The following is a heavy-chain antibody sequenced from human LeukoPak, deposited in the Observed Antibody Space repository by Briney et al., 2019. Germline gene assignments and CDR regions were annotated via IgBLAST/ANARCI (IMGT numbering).Heavy chain of an antibody. CDR1: GFTFLNAW. Sequence: GGSLRLSCAASGFTFLNAWMSWVRQAPGKGLEYVSAISSNGGSTYYADSVKGRFTISRDNSRNTLHLQMSSLRVEDTAVYYCVKDSSSGSYFDYWGQGTLVTVSS. CDR2: ISSNGGST. V-gene: IGHV3-64D*06. D-gene: IGHD3-10*01. J-gene: IGHJ4*02. CDR3: VKDSSSGSYFDY.